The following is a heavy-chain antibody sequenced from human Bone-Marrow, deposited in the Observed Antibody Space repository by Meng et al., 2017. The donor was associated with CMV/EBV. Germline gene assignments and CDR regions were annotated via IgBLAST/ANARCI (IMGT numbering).Heavy chain of an antibody. V-gene: IGHV3-23*01. D-gene: IGHD2-2*02. CDR3: AKDGWDIVVVPAALHYGMDV. J-gene: IGHJ6*01. CDR1: GFTFSSYA. CDR2: ISGSGGST. Sequence: GESLKISCAASGFTFSSYAMSWVRQAPGKGLEWVSAISGSGGSTYYADSVKGRFTISRDNSKNTLYLQMNSLRAEDTAVYYCAKDGWDIVVVPAALHYGMDVWGQGTTVTGYS.